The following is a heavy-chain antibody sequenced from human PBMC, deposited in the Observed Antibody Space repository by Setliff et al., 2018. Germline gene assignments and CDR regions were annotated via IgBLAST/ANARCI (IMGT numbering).Heavy chain of an antibody. V-gene: IGHV4-59*11. J-gene: IGHJ4*02. CDR3: ARTCSGSGCYAGLES. CDR1: GASINNHY. D-gene: IGHD2-15*01. CDR2: VSHSGST. Sequence: SETLSLTCTVSGASINNHYWAWIRQPPGKGLEWIGYVSHSGSTDYNPSLRSRVTVSVDTSRIHFSLKLRSVTAADTAVYYCARTCSGSGCYAGLESWGQGTPVAVSS.